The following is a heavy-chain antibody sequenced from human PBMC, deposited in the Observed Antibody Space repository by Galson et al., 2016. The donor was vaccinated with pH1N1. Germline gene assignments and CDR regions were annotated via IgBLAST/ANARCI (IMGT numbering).Heavy chain of an antibody. Sequence: SLRLSCAGSGFTFSDYWMTWVRQAPGKGLEWVANINQDASVKYYVDSVKGRFTISRDNAKNSVYLQMNSLSAEDTALYYCVAKTGGPPGYWGQGTLVTVSS. CDR2: INQDASVK. V-gene: IGHV3-7*01. CDR1: GFTFSDYW. J-gene: IGHJ4*02. CDR3: VAKTGGPPGY.